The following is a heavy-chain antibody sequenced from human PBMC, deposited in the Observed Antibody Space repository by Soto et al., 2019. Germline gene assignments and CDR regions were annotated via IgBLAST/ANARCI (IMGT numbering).Heavy chain of an antibody. J-gene: IGHJ4*02. CDR2: ISAYNGNT. V-gene: IGHV1-18*01. D-gene: IGHD3-10*01. Sequence: QVQLVQSGAEVKKPGASVKVSCKASGYTFTSYGISWVRQAPGQGLEWMGWISAYNGNTNYAQKLQGRVTMTTDTATRTDYMELGRRGSEDTAVYYCASGWFGEFVYYFDYWGQGTLVTVSS. CDR3: ASGWFGEFVYYFDY. CDR1: GYTFTSYG.